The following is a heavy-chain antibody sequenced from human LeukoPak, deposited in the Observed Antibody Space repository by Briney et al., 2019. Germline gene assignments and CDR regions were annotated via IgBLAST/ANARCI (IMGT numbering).Heavy chain of an antibody. CDR1: GFTFSSYA. V-gene: IGHV3-23*01. D-gene: IGHD2-15*01. J-gene: IGHJ4*02. Sequence: GGSLRLSCAASGFTFSSYAMSWVRQAPGKGLEWVSAISGSGGSTYHADSVKGRFTISRDNSKNTLYLQMNSLRAEDTAVYYCASGSGGSFSDYWGQGTLVTVSS. CDR3: ASGSGGSFSDY. CDR2: ISGSGGST.